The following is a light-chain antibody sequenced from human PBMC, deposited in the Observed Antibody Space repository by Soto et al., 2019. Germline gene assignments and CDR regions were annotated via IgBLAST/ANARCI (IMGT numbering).Light chain of an antibody. CDR1: QSLTSDY. J-gene: IGKJ1*01. V-gene: IGKV3-20*01. CDR2: GAS. Sequence: IGLTNSAGTRAVSVGGVATGACRASQSLTSDYLAWCQQKPGQTPRLLIHGASSRATGIPDRFSRSASGTDFPLTISTLEPAHSAVYSRYPSARPFAQGTKVDIK. CDR3: YPSARP.